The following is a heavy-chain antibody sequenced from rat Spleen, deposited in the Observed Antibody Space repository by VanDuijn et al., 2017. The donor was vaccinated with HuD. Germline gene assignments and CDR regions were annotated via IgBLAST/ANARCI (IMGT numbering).Heavy chain of an antibody. D-gene: IGHD1-11*01. Sequence: QLQESGPGLVQPSQTLSLTCTVSGFSLSSNGVSWVRQPPGKGLGWMGRIQSGGNTNYNSGFKSRLSISRDTSKSQVFLKMNSLQTEDIATYYCARAGGYKYFDYWGQGVMVTVSS. CDR1: GFSLSSNG. V-gene: IGHV2S1*01. J-gene: IGHJ2*01. CDR2: IQSGGNT. CDR3: ARAGGYKYFDY.